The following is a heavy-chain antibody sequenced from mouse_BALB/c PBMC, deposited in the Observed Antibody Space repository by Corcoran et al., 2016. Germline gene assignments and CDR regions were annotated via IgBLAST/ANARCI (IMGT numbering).Heavy chain of an antibody. V-gene: IGHV1S136*01. CDR2: INPYNDGT. CDR3: ARPPGNYGGYFDY. Sequence: EVQLQQSGPELVKPGASVKMSCKASGYTFTSYVMHWVKQKPGQGLEWIGYINPYNDGTKYNEKFKGKATLTSDKSSSTAYMELSSLTSEDSAVYYCARPPGNYGGYFDYWGQGTTLTVSS. CDR1: GYTFTSYV. D-gene: IGHD2-1*01. J-gene: IGHJ2*01.